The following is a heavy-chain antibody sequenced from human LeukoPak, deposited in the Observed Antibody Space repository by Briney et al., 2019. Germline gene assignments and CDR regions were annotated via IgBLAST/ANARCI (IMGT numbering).Heavy chain of an antibody. CDR2: IYYSGST. D-gene: IGHD2-2*01. J-gene: IGHJ5*02. CDR3: ARGEYRYCSSTSCRAGWFDP. V-gene: IGHV4-59*01. CDR1: GGSISSYY. Sequence: PSETLSLTCTVSGGSISSYYWSWIRQPPGKGLEWIGYIYYSGSTNYNPSLKGRVTISVDTSKNQFSLKLSSVTAADTAVYYCARGEYRYCSSTSCRAGWFDPWGQGTLVTVSS.